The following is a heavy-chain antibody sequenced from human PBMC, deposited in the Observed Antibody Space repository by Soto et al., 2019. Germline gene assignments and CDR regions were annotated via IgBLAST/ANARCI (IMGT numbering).Heavy chain of an antibody. D-gene: IGHD4-4*01. CDR3: AKGYSNSWHVPQH. CDR2: MSGSSGIT. J-gene: IGHJ4*02. V-gene: IGHV3-23*01. CDR1: VFIFSDYA. Sequence: PVGSLRLSCAASVFIFSDYAMTCVRHSPGKWLQWVSSMSGSSGITYYADSVKGRFTISRDSSKNTLFLLMNSLRADDTAMYYCAKGYSNSWHVPQHWGQGTLVNVSS.